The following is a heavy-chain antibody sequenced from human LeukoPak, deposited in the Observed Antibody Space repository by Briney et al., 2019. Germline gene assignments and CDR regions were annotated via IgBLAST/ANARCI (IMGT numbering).Heavy chain of an antibody. J-gene: IGHJ6*03. D-gene: IGHD3-10*01. CDR3: ARRFGEYVNYMDV. CDR2: ISSNGRST. Sequence: GGSLRLSYSASVFIFRTYAMHWVRQAPGQGMEYVSAISSNGRSTYYADSVQGRFTISRDDSKSTLYLQMDSLRPEDMAVYYCARRFGEYVNYMDVWGKGTTVTVSS. CDR1: VFIFRTYA. V-gene: IGHV3-64*02.